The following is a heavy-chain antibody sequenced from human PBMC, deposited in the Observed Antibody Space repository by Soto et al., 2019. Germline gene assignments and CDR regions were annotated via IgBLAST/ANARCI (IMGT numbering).Heavy chain of an antibody. CDR3: AKRIGVARYGMDV. Sequence: RLSCAASGFTFSSYAMSWVRQAPGKGLEWVSAISGSGGSTYYADSVKGRFTISRDNSKNTLYLQMNSLRAENTAVYYCAKRIGVARYGMDVWGQGTTVTVSS. V-gene: IGHV3-23*01. J-gene: IGHJ6*02. CDR1: GFTFSSYA. D-gene: IGHD3-22*01. CDR2: ISGSGGST.